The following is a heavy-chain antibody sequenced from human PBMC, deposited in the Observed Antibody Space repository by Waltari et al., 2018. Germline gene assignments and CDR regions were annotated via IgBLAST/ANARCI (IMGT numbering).Heavy chain of an antibody. CDR3: ASSYYYDSSGSNAFDI. J-gene: IGHJ3*02. Sequence: QVQLVQSGAEVKKPGSSVKVSCKASGGTFSSYAISWVRQAPGQGLEWMGRIIPIFGTANYAQKFQGRVTITAEKSTSTAYMELSSLRSEDTAVYYRASSYYYDSSGSNAFDIWGQGTMVTVSS. CDR1: GGTFSSYA. CDR2: IIPIFGTA. V-gene: IGHV1-69*08. D-gene: IGHD3-22*01.